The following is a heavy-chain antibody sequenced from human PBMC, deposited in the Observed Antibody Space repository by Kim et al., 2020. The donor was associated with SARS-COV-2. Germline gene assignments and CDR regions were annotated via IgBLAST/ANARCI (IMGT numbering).Heavy chain of an antibody. Sequence: GGSLRLSCAASGFTFSSYGMHWVRQAPGKGLEWVAVISYDGSNKYYADSVKGRFTISRDNSKNTLYLQMNSLRAEDTAVYYCAKDLGAYDSSGYYVTGGLYYYYYGMDVWGQGTTVTVSS. CDR2: ISYDGSNK. J-gene: IGHJ6*02. D-gene: IGHD3-22*01. CDR1: GFTFSSYG. V-gene: IGHV3-30*18. CDR3: AKDLGAYDSSGYYVTGGLYYYYYGMDV.